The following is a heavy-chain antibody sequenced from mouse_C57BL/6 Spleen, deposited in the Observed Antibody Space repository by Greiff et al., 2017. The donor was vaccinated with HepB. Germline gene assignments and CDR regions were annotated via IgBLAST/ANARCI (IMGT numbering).Heavy chain of an antibody. CDR1: GYTFTSSW. D-gene: IGHD2-3*01. CDR3: AREDGYYSYFDY. J-gene: IGHJ2*01. Sequence: QVQLQQPGAELVKPGASVKLSCKASGYTFTSSWMHWVKQRPGQGLEWIGMIHPNSGSTNYNEKFKSKATLTVDKSSSTAYMQLSSLTSEDSAVYYCAREDGYYSYFDYWGQGTTLTVSS. V-gene: IGHV1-64*01. CDR2: IHPNSGST.